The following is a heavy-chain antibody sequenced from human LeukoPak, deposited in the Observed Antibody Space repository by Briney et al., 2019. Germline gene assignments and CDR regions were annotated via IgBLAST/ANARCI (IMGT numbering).Heavy chain of an antibody. Sequence: GGSLRLSCAASGFIVSSYSMNWVRQAPGEGLEWVSYISSSSTTIYYADSVKGRFTISRDNAKNSLYLQMNSLRAEDTAVYYCARDGRGIAVTDYWGQGTLVTVSS. D-gene: IGHD6-19*01. CDR1: GFIVSSYS. V-gene: IGHV3-48*01. CDR3: ARDGRGIAVTDY. J-gene: IGHJ4*02. CDR2: ISSSSTTI.